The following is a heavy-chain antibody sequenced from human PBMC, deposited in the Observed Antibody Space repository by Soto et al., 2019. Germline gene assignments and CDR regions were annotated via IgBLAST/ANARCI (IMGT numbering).Heavy chain of an antibody. D-gene: IGHD5-18*01. Sequence: SETLSLTCAFSGGSISSGGYSWSWIRQPPGKGLEWVGYMFNGGSANYNPSLKSRVAISVDMSQNQFSLKLTSVTAADTAVYYCARHGAIYSNSWYDFDYWGQGTLVTVSS. CDR3: ARHGAIYSNSWYDFDY. J-gene: IGHJ4*02. CDR2: MFNGGSA. CDR1: GGSISSGGYS. V-gene: IGHV4-61*08.